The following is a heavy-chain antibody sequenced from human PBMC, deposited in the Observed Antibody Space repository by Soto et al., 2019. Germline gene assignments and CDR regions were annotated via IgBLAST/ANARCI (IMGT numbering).Heavy chain of an antibody. D-gene: IGHD4-17*01. CDR3: ARVSSFTVTHYVRPVDY. V-gene: IGHV3-23*01. Sequence: EVQLLESGGDLVQPGGSLRLSCAASGFTFNNYAMTWVRQAPGKGLEWVSAMSGSGGNTYYADSVKGRFTISRDGSKDTLYLQMDSLRGEDTAVYYCARVSSFTVTHYVRPVDYWGQGTLVTVSS. CDR1: GFTFNNYA. J-gene: IGHJ4*02. CDR2: MSGSGGNT.